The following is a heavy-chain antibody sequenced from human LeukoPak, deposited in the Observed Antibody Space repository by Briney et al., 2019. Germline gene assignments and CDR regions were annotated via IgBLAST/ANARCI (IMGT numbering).Heavy chain of an antibody. D-gene: IGHD3/OR15-3a*01. Sequence: GGSLRLSCAASGFTFSSYAMSWVRQAPGKGLEWVSAISGSGGSTYYADSVKGRFTISRDNSKNTLYLQMNSLRAEDTAVYYCPKAASGGLVRYYFDYWGQGTLVTVSS. CDR3: PKAASGGLVRYYFDY. J-gene: IGHJ4*02. V-gene: IGHV3-23*01. CDR2: ISGSGGST. CDR1: GFTFSSYA.